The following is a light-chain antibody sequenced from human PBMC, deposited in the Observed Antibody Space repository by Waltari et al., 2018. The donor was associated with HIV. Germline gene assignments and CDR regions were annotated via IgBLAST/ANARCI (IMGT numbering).Light chain of an antibody. CDR1: SSDVGRSNS. Sequence: QSALTQPPSVSGSPGQSVTFSCTGTSSDVGRSNSVSWYQQHPGKAPTLLLYDVTQRPSGVPGRFSGSKSGNTASLTSAGLRADDEADYYCCSYGGTYNVFGVGTKVTVL. CDR3: CSYGGTYNV. J-gene: IGLJ1*01. CDR2: DVT. V-gene: IGLV2-11*01.